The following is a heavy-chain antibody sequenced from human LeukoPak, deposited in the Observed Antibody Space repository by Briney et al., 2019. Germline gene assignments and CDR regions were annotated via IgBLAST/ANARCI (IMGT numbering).Heavy chain of an antibody. Sequence: PGGSLRLSCAASGFTFSSYAMSWVRQAPGKGLEWVSAISGSGGSTYYADSVKGRFTISRDNSKNTLYLQMNSLRAEDTAVYYCATKGTVAGPNNWFDPWGQGTLVTVSS. J-gene: IGHJ5*02. V-gene: IGHV3-23*01. CDR2: ISGSGGST. D-gene: IGHD6-19*01. CDR1: GFTFSSYA. CDR3: ATKGTVAGPNNWFDP.